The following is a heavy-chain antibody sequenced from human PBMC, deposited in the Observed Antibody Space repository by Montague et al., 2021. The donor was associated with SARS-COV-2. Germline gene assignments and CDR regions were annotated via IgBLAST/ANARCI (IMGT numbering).Heavy chain of an antibody. J-gene: IGHJ5*02. CDR3: ARHRRAPYCSGGSCCPPPGWFDP. CDR2: IYYSCST. Sequence: SETLSLTCTVSGGSISSYYWSWIRQPPGKGLEWMGYIYYSCSTNYNPSLKIRVTISVDTSKNQFSLKLSSVTAADTAVYYCARHRRAPYCSGGSCCPPPGWFDPWGQGTLVTVSS. CDR1: GGSISSYY. V-gene: IGHV4-59*08. D-gene: IGHD2-15*01.